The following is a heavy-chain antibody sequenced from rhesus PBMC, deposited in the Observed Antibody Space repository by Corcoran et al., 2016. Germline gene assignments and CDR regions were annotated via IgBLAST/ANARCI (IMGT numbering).Heavy chain of an antibody. J-gene: IGHJ4*01. Sequence: QVQLQESGPGLVKPSETLSLTCAVSGGSISSSNWWSWIRQPPGKGRGGIGYISGSSGSTYYNPSLKSRVTISTDTSKNQFSLKLSSVTAADTAVYYCARSPYSSGWVEHFDYWGQGVLVTVSS. CDR2: ISGSSGST. D-gene: IGHD6-31*01. CDR3: ARSPYSSGWVEHFDY. V-gene: IGHV4-65*01. CDR1: GGSISSSNW.